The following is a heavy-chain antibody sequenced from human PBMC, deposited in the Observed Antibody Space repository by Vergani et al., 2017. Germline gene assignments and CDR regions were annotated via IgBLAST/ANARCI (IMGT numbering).Heavy chain of an antibody. V-gene: IGHV3-30*02. Sequence: QVQLVESGGGVVQPGGSLRLSCAASGFSFSTYGMHWVCQAPGRGLEWVAFLRYDGSNEYYGDAVKGRFIISRDNSKNMLSLEMHSLRPEDTAVYYCANSYCSSLSCYAFYGMEVWGQGTTVTVSS. J-gene: IGHJ6*02. D-gene: IGHD2-2*01. CDR1: GFSFSTYG. CDR3: ANSYCSSLSCYAFYGMEV. CDR2: LRYDGSNE.